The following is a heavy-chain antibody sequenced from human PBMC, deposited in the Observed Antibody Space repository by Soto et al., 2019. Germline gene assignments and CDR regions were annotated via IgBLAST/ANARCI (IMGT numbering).Heavy chain of an antibody. J-gene: IGHJ4*02. CDR1: GFTFSDYY. Sequence: GGSLRLSCAASGFTFSDYYMSWIRQAPGKGLEWVSYISSSSSYTNYADSVKGRFTISRDNAKNSLYLQMNSLRAEDTAVYYCARGRAYYYDSSGYFWYFDYWGQGTLVTV. CDR2: ISSSSSYT. V-gene: IGHV3-11*06. D-gene: IGHD3-22*01. CDR3: ARGRAYYYDSSGYFWYFDY.